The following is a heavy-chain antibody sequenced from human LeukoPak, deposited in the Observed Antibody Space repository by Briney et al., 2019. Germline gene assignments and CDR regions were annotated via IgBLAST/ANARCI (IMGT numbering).Heavy chain of an antibody. J-gene: IGHJ4*02. CDR2: IIPILGIA. Sequence: VASVKVSCKASGGTFSSYTISWVRQAPGQGLEWMGRIIPILGIANYAQKFQGRVTITADKSTSTAYMELSSLRSEDTAVYYCARVGDTAMVLYYFDYWGQGTLVTVSS. CDR3: ARVGDTAMVLYYFDY. D-gene: IGHD5-18*01. CDR1: GGTFSSYT. V-gene: IGHV1-69*02.